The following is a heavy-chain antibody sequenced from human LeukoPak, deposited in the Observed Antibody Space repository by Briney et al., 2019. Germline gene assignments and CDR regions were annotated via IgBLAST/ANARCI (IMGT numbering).Heavy chain of an antibody. CDR2: ISSSSSYI. CDR1: GFTFSSCS. D-gene: IGHD2-15*01. V-gene: IGHV3-21*01. J-gene: IGHJ6*02. CDR3: ARFGGGYGMDV. Sequence: GGSLRLSCAASGFTFSSCSMNWVRQAPGKGLEWVSSISSSSSYIYYADSVKGRFTISRDNGKNSLYLQMNSLRAEDTAVYYCARFGGGYGMDVWGQGTTVTVSS.